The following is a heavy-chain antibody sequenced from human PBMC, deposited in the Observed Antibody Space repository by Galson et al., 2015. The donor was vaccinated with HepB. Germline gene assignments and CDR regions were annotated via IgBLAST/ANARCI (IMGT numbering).Heavy chain of an antibody. CDR2: ITADGYNT. Sequence: SLRLSCAASGFTFSSYAMSWVRQAPGKGLEWVSGITADGYNTYYTDSVKGRFTISRDTSKNTLYLQMNSLRAEDTAVYYCAKTSGGVGATHDAFEIWGQGTMVTVSS. CDR1: GFTFSSYA. V-gene: IGHV3-23*01. CDR3: AKTSGGVGATHDAFEI. D-gene: IGHD1-26*01. J-gene: IGHJ3*02.